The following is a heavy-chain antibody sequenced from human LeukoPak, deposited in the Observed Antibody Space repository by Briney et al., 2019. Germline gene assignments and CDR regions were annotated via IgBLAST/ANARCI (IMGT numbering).Heavy chain of an antibody. V-gene: IGHV4-38-2*02. D-gene: IGHD2-21*01. Sequence: PSETLSLTCTVSGYSISTTYYGGWIRPPPGKELEWIATISHSGSTYYTPSLRSRLTISLDTSKNQFSLKLTSVTAADTAVYYCARVNAPVATFDYWGQGALVTVSS. CDR2: ISHSGST. J-gene: IGHJ4*02. CDR3: ARVNAPVATFDY. CDR1: GYSISTTYY.